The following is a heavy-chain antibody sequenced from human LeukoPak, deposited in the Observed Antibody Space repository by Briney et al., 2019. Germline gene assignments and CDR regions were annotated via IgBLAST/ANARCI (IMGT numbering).Heavy chain of an antibody. D-gene: IGHD1-1*01. CDR2: INSDGSST. J-gene: IGHJ6*02. V-gene: IGHV3-74*01. CDR1: GFTFSSYW. Sequence: PGGSLRLSCAASGFTFSSYWMHRVRQAPGKGLVWVSRINSDGSSTSYADSVKGRFTISRDNAKNTLYLQMNSLRAEDTAVYYCARSGNYYYYYGMDVWGQGTTVTVSS. CDR3: ARSGNYYYYYGMDV.